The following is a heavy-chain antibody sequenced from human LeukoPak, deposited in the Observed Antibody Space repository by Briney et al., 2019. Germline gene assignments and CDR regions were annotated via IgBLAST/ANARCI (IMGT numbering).Heavy chain of an antibody. D-gene: IGHD3-16*01. CDR3: VRVRLVWGMESFDL. J-gene: IGHJ3*01. V-gene: IGHV1-18*01. Sequence: GASVKVSCKASGYTFTPYSINWVRQAPGQGLEWMGWTSGYNTYTTYAQKFQDRVTMTKDTSTNTAYMEMRSLRSDDTAMYYCVRVRLVWGMESFDLWGQGTMVTVSS. CDR1: GYTFTPYS. CDR2: TSGYNTYT.